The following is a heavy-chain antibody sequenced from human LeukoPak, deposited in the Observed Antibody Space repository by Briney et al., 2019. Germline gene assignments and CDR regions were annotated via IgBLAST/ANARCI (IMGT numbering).Heavy chain of an antibody. CDR3: ARDRGGSYSAIDY. D-gene: IGHD1-26*01. V-gene: IGHV3-23*01. CDR2: IGSSVNTT. J-gene: IGHJ4*02. CDR1: GFTFSNYA. Sequence: GGSLRLSCAASGFTFSNYALSWVRQAPGKGLEWVSSIGSSVNTTHYADSVKGRFTISRDNSKNSLYLQMNSLRAEDTAVYYCARDRGGSYSAIDYWGQGTLVTVSS.